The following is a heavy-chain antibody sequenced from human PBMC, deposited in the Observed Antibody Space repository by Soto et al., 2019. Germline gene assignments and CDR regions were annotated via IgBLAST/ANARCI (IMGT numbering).Heavy chain of an antibody. CDR3: ARNGYYDILTGYYNPTDY. Sequence: ASVKVSFKASGYTFTSYGISWVRQAPGQGLEWMGWISAYNGNTNCAQKLQGSVTMTTDTSTSTAYMELRSLRSDDTAVYYCARNGYYDILTGYYNPTDYWGQGTLVTVSS. V-gene: IGHV1-18*01. CDR2: ISAYNGNT. CDR1: GYTFTSYG. D-gene: IGHD3-9*01. J-gene: IGHJ4*02.